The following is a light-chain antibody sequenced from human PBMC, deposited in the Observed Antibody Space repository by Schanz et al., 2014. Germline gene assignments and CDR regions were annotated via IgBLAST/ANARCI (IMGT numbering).Light chain of an antibody. CDR2: DVS. CDR1: QSVASH. V-gene: IGKV3-11*01. J-gene: IGKJ4*01. Sequence: EIVLTQSPATLSLSPGERATLSCRASQSVASHLAWYQQKPGQAPRLLIYDVSNRATGIPARFSGRGSGTDFTLTISSLEPEDFATYYCQQYNSYELTFGGGTKVEIK. CDR3: QQYNSYELT.